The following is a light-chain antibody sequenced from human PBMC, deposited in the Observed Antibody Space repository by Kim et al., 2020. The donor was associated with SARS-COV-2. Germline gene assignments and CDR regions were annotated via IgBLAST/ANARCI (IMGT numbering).Light chain of an antibody. CDR2: GAS. CDR3: QQTYRTPLT. Sequence: DIQMTQSPSSLSASVGDRVTMTCRASQNIDGCLNWYQHKPGQAPRLLIYGASTLQSGVPSRFTGSGSGTEFTLTISSLQADDFATYFCQQTYRTPLTFGRGTKLEIK. V-gene: IGKV1-39*01. CDR1: QNIDGC. J-gene: IGKJ4*01.